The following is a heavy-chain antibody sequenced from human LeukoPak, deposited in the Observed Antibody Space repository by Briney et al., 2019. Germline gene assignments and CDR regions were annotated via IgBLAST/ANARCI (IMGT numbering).Heavy chain of an antibody. V-gene: IGHV4-38-2*01. D-gene: IGHD6-19*01. Sequence: SETLSLTCAVSGYSISSGYYWGWIRQPPGKGLEWIGSTYHSGSTYYSPSLKSRVTISVDTSKNQFSLKLSSVTAADTAVYYCAGVSASSGWYDFDYWGQGTLVTVSS. J-gene: IGHJ4*02. CDR1: GYSISSGYY. CDR2: TYHSGST. CDR3: AGVSASSGWYDFDY.